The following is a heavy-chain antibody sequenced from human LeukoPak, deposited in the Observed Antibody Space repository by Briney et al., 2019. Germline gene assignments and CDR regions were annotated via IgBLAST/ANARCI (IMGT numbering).Heavy chain of an antibody. CDR1: GGTFSSYA. Sequence: SVTVSCKASGGTFSSYAISWVGQAPGQGLEWMGGSIPIFGTANYAQKFQGRVTITTDESTSTAYMELSSLRSEDTAVYYCARGSFYCSSTSSCRIIGLQHWGQGTLVTVSS. D-gene: IGHD2-2*01. CDR2: SIPIFGTA. V-gene: IGHV1-69*05. CDR3: ARGSFYCSSTSSCRIIGLQH. J-gene: IGHJ1*01.